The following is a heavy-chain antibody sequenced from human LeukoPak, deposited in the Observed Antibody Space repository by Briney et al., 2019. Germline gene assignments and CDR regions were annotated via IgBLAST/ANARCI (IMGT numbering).Heavy chain of an antibody. D-gene: IGHD2-2*02. CDR3: ARDRYCSSTSCYKPFDY. CDR1: GGSISSYY. V-gene: IGHV4-4*07. CDR2: IYTSGST. J-gene: IGHJ4*02. Sequence: SETLSLTCTVSGGSISSYYWSWIRQPAGKGLEWIGRIYTSGSTNYNPSLRSRVTMSVDTSKNQFSLKLSSVTAADTAVYYCARDRYCSSTSCYKPFDYWGQGTLVTVSS.